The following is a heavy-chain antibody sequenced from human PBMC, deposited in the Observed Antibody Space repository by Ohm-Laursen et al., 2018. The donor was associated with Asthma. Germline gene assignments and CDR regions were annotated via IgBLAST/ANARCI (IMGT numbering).Heavy chain of an antibody. J-gene: IGHJ4*02. CDR3: VKETDYGDYRS. V-gene: IGHV3-64D*08. CDR2: ISSNGGST. CDR1: GFTFSSYA. Sequence: SLRLSCAASGFTFSSYAMHWVRQAPGKGLEYVSAISSNGGSTYYADSVKGRFTISRDNSKNTLYLQMSSLRAEDTAVYYCVKETDYGDYRSWGQGTLVTVSS. D-gene: IGHD4-17*01.